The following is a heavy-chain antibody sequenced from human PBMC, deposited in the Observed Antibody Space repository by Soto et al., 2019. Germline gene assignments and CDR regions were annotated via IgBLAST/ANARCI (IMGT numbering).Heavy chain of an antibody. CDR1: GFTLSGYA. J-gene: IGHJ6*03. CDR3: ARRARSDFYYMDV. Sequence: EVQLAESGGGLAQPGGSLRLSCAASGFTLSGYAMAWVRQAPGKGLEYVSGISSNGVGTYYANSVQGRFTISRDNSKNTVYLQMGSLRTEDMAVYYCARRARSDFYYMDVWGKGTTVTVSS. D-gene: IGHD3-10*01. CDR2: ISSNGVGT. V-gene: IGHV3-64*01.